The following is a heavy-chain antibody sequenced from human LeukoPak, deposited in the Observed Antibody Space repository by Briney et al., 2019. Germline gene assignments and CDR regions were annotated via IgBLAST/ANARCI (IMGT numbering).Heavy chain of an antibody. V-gene: IGHV1-18*01. CDR2: ISAYNGNT. D-gene: IGHD5-12*01. J-gene: IGHJ4*02. CDR3: ARAPRPITYYFDY. Sequence: ASVKVSCKASGYTFTSNGISWVREGPGQGLEWMGWISAYNGNTNYAQKLQGRVTMTTDTSTSTAYMELRSLRSDDTAVYYCARAPRPITYYFDYWGQGTLVTVSS. CDR1: GYTFTSNG.